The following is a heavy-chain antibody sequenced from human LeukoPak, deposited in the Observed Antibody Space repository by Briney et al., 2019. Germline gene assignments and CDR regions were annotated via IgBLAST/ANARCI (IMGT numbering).Heavy chain of an antibody. V-gene: IGHV3-30*02. CDR3: AKISRGYDAFEI. J-gene: IGHJ3*02. Sequence: GGSLRLSCAAFGFTFSSYGMHWVRQAPGKGLEWVAAIWYGGSYKYYADSVKGRFTISKDNSKNTLYLQMDSLRAEDTAVYYCAKISRGYDAFEIWGQGTMVTVSS. CDR2: IWYGGSYK. CDR1: GFTFSSYG. D-gene: IGHD5-12*01.